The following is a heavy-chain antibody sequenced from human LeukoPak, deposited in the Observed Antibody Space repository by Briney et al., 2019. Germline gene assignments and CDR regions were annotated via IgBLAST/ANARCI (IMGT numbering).Heavy chain of an antibody. Sequence: ASVKVSCKASGYTFTTYDINWVRQATGQGLEWVGWMNPKSGSTGYAQRLQGRVTITQNNSATTVYMELSSLTSADTAVYYCARRGLVAGIYDLVYGFDIWVQGTMATVSS. CDR2: MNPKSGST. J-gene: IGHJ3*02. D-gene: IGHD3/OR15-3a*01. CDR3: ARRGLVAGIYDLVYGFDI. V-gene: IGHV1-8*01. CDR1: GYTFTTYD.